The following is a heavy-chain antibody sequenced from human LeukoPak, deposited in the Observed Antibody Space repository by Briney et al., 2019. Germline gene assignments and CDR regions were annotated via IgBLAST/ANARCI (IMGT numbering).Heavy chain of an antibody. CDR1: GGSISSGGYS. D-gene: IGHD2/OR15-2a*01. J-gene: IGHJ4*02. CDR3: ARSNGELVYFDY. Sequence: SQTLSLTCAVSGGSISSGGYSWSWTRQPPGKGLEWIGYIYHSGSTYYNPSLKSRVTISVDRSKNQFSLKLSSVTAADTAVYYCARSNGELVYFDYWGQGTLVTVSS. CDR2: IYHSGST. V-gene: IGHV4-30-2*01.